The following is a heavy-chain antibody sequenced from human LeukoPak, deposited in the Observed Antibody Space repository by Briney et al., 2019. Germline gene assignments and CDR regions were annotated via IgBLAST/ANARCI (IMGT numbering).Heavy chain of an antibody. V-gene: IGHV3-7*03. CDR1: GFTFSSYW. D-gene: IGHD4-11*01. Sequence: GGSLRLSCAASGFTFSSYWMNWARQAPGKGLEWVASINHNGNVNYYVDSVKGRFTISRDNAKNSLYLQMNSLRAEDTAVYYCAKGDYSNYVRSYFDYWGQGTLVTVSS. CDR3: AKGDYSNYVRSYFDY. J-gene: IGHJ4*02. CDR2: INHNGNVN.